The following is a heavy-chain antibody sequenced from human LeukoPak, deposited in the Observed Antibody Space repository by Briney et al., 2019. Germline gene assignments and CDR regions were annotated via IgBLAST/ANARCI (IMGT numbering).Heavy chain of an antibody. CDR2: IWYDGSNK. CDR3: ARGSDYDYVWGSYRPENFDY. CDR1: GFTFSSYG. J-gene: IGHJ4*02. V-gene: IGHV3-33*01. D-gene: IGHD3-16*02. Sequence: GRSLRLSCAASGFTFSSYGMHWVRQAPGKGLEWVAVIWYDGSNKYYADSVKGRFTISRDNSKNTLYLQMSSLRAEDTAVYYCARGSDYDYVWGSYRPENFDYWGQGTLVTVSS.